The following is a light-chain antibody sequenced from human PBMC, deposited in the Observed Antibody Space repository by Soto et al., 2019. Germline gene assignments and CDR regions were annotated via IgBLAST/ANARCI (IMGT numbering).Light chain of an antibody. Sequence: EIVFTHSPGTLSLSPGERATLSCRASQSVSSNYLAWYQQKPGQAPRLLIYDTTNRATGIPDRFSGSGSGTDFTLTISRLEPEDFAVFYCQQYGTSEIIFGQGTRLEIK. V-gene: IGKV3-20*01. CDR2: DTT. J-gene: IGKJ5*01. CDR1: QSVSSNY. CDR3: QQYGTSEII.